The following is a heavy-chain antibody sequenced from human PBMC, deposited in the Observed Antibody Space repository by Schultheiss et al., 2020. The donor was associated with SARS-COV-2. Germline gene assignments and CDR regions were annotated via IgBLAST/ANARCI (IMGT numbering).Heavy chain of an antibody. D-gene: IGHD4-17*01. CDR2: ISYDGSNK. CDR1: GFTFRSYE. V-gene: IGHV3-30*07. Sequence: GGSLRLSCAASGFTFRSYEMKWVRQAPGKGLEWVAVISYDGSNKYYADSVKGRFTISRDNSKNTLYLQMNSLRPEDTAVYYCAKGTVTGLPPYYYYYGMDLWGQGTTVTVSS. CDR3: AKGTVTGLPPYYYYYGMDL. J-gene: IGHJ6*02.